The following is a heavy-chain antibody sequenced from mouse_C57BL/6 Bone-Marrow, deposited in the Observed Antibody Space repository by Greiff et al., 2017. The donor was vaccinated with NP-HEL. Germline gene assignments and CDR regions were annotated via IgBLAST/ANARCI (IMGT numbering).Heavy chain of an antibody. D-gene: IGHD2-4*01. Sequence: QVQLQQPGAELVRPGSSVKLSCKASGYTFTSYWMDWVKQRPGQGLEWIGNIYPSDSETHYNQKFKDKATLTVDKSSSTAYMQLSSLTSEDSAVYYCARIDIYYDYDGYWGQGTLVTVSA. CDR2: IYPSDSET. V-gene: IGHV1-61*01. CDR3: ARIDIYYDYDGY. CDR1: GYTFTSYW. J-gene: IGHJ3*01.